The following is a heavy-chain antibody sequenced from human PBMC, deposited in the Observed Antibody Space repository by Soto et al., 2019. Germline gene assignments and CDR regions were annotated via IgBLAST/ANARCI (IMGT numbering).Heavy chain of an antibody. V-gene: IGHV3-23*01. CDR2: ISGSGGST. CDR3: AKDHYGDYELFGY. Sequence: EVQLLESGGGLVQPGGSLRLSCAASGFTFSSYAMSWVRQAPGKGLEWVSAISGSGGSTYYADSVKGRFTISRDNSKNTLYLQMNSLRAEDTAVYYWAKDHYGDYELFGYCGQVTLVTVSS. D-gene: IGHD4-17*01. J-gene: IGHJ4*02. CDR1: GFTFSSYA.